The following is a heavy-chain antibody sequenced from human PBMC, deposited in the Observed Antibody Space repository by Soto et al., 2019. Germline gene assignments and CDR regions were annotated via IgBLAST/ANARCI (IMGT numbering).Heavy chain of an antibody. J-gene: IGHJ4*02. CDR2: INHSGST. V-gene: IGHV4-34*01. CDR1: GGSFSGYY. D-gene: IGHD6-13*01. CDR3: ARRHQPGGSSLVAFDY. Sequence: PSETLSLTCAVYGGSFSGYYWSWIRQPPGKGLEWIGEINHSGSTNYNPSLKSRVTISVDTSKNQFSLKLSSVTAADTAVYYCARRHQPGGSSLVAFDYWGQGTPVTVSS.